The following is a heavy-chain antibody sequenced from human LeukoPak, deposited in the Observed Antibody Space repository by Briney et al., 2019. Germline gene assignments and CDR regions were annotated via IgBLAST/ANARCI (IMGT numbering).Heavy chain of an antibody. CDR1: GGSISNYY. J-gene: IGHJ3*02. Sequence: SETLSLTCTVSGGSISNYYWSWLRPPPGKGLEWIGYIYYSGSTNYNPSLKSRVTISVDTSKNQFCLELSSVTAADTAVYYCARYLGCGGDCYAFDIWGQGTMVTVSS. D-gene: IGHD2-21*02. CDR3: ARYLGCGGDCYAFDI. CDR2: IYYSGST. V-gene: IGHV4-59*01.